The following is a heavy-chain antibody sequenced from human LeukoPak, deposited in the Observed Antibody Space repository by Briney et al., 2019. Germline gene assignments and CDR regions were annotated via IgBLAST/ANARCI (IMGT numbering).Heavy chain of an antibody. CDR2: IYCTGST. D-gene: IGHD1-1*01. V-gene: IGHV4-39*01. Sequence: SETLSLTCIVSGRSISSSSYYWGWIRQPPGKGLGWIGIIYCTGSTYYNPSLKSRVTISVDTSKNQFSLKLSSVTAADTAVYYCARHQTGTIDYWGQGTLVTVSS. CDR1: GRSISSSSYY. CDR3: ARHQTGTIDY. J-gene: IGHJ4*02.